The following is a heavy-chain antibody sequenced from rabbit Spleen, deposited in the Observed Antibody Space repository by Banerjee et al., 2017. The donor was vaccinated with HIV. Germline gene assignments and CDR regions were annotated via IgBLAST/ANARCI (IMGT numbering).Heavy chain of an antibody. CDR1: GFSFSSSYY. CDR2: IDPIFGTT. D-gene: IGHD8-1*01. Sequence: QEQLVESGGGLVRPEGSLTLTCTASGFSFSSSYYMCWVRQAPGKGLEWIGYIDPIFGTTYYASWVNGRFSISRENAQNTVFLQTTSLTAADTATYFCARDGAGGSYFALWGQGTLVTVS. CDR3: ARDGAGGSYFAL. J-gene: IGHJ3*01. V-gene: IGHV1S45*01.